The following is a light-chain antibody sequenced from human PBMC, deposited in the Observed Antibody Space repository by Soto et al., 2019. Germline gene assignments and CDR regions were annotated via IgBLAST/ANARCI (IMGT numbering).Light chain of an antibody. J-gene: IGKJ4*01. V-gene: IGKV3-20*01. Sequence: EIVLTQSPGTLSLSPGERATLSCRASQSVSSSYLAWYQQKPGQAPRLLIYGASSRATGIPDKFSGSGSGDDFPLTISRLGAEDFGGDYCLQYDSSPLTFGGGTKVEIK. CDR3: LQYDSSPLT. CDR2: GAS. CDR1: QSVSSSY.